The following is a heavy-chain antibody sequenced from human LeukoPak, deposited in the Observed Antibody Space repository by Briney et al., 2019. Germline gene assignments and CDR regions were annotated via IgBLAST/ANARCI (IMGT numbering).Heavy chain of an antibody. CDR2: INPTGGST. CDR3: SRTAARRFDY. CDR1: GYTFPSYF. D-gene: IGHD6-6*01. J-gene: IGHJ4*02. Sequence: RASVKVSCKASGYTFPSYFMHWVRHAPGQGLEWMGIINPTGGSTTYAQKFQGRVTMTRDTSTSTVYMELSSRRSDDTAVYYCSRTAARRFDYWGQGTLVTVSS. V-gene: IGHV1-46*01.